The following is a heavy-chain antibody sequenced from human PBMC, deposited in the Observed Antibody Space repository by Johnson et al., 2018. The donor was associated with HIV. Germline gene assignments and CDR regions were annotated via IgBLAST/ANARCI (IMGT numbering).Heavy chain of an antibody. CDR3: ARESGWRGGAFDI. CDR1: GFIFSSYD. V-gene: IGHV3-13*01. Sequence: VQLVESGGGLVQPGGSLRLSCAASGFIFSSYDMHWVRQATGRGLEWVSGIGTTGDRYYPGSVKGRFTIASENAKNSLYLQMNSLRAGDTAVYYCARESGWRGGAFDIWGQGTMVTVSS. CDR2: IGTTGDR. D-gene: IGHD6-19*01. J-gene: IGHJ3*02.